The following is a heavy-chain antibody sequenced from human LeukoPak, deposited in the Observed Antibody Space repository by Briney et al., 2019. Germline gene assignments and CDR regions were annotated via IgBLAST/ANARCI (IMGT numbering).Heavy chain of an antibody. CDR2: IIPIFGTA. J-gene: IGHJ4*02. Sequence: SVKVSCKASGGTFSSYAISWVRQAPGQGLEWMGRIIPIFGTANYAQKFQGRVTITTDESTSTAYMEPSSLRSEDTAVYYCASGGYYYDSSGYFFDYWGQGTLVTVSS. CDR3: ASGGYYYDSSGYFFDY. CDR1: GGTFSSYA. V-gene: IGHV1-69*05. D-gene: IGHD3-22*01.